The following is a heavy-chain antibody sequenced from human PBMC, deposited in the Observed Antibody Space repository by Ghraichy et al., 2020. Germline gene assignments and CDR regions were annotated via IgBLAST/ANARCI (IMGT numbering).Heavy chain of an antibody. J-gene: IGHJ4*02. CDR3: AKEGSSRSLDY. Sequence: GESLNISCAASGFSLSNYWMHWVRQAPGKGLVWVSRTSGDEKSTTYADSVTGRFTISRDNAKNTLYLQMNSLRVEDTAVYYCAKEGSSRSLDYWGQGTLVTVSS. V-gene: IGHV3-74*01. D-gene: IGHD4-17*01. CDR1: GFSLSNYW. CDR2: TSGDEKST.